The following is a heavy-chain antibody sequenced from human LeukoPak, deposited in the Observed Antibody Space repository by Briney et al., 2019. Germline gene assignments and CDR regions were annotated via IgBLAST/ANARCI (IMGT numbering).Heavy chain of an antibody. D-gene: IGHD3-22*01. CDR2: ISSSSYI. CDR1: GFTFSSYS. J-gene: IGHJ2*01. V-gene: IGHV3-21*06. Sequence: GGSLRLSCAASGFTFSSYSMSWVRQAPGKGLEWVSSISSSSYIYSADSLKGRFSISRDNAKNSLYLQMNSLRAEDTAVYYCARDPMIVGPKGNFDLWGRGTLVTVSS. CDR3: ARDPMIVGPKGNFDL.